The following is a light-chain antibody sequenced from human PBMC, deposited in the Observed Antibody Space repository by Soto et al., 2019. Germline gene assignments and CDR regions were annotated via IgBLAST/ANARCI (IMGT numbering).Light chain of an antibody. Sequence: EIVMTQSPATLSVSPGVRATLSCRASQSISDTLAWYQQKPGQAPRLLIYDASNRATGIPARFSGSGSGTDFTLTISSLEPEDFAVYYCQHRSNWPITFGQGTRLEIK. CDR2: DAS. V-gene: IGKV3-11*01. J-gene: IGKJ5*01. CDR1: QSISDT. CDR3: QHRSNWPIT.